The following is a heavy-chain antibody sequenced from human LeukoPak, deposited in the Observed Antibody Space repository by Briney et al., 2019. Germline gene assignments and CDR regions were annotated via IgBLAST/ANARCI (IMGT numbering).Heavy chain of an antibody. CDR1: GYTFTSFG. D-gene: IGHD6-19*01. Sequence: GASVKVSCKASGYTFTSFGISWVRQAPGQGLEWMGWISVYNGNTNYAQKLQDRVTMTTDTSTSTAYMELRSLRSDDTAAYYCARDLPNSSGWFDPWGQGTLVTVSS. V-gene: IGHV1-18*01. J-gene: IGHJ5*02. CDR3: ARDLPNSSGWFDP. CDR2: ISVYNGNT.